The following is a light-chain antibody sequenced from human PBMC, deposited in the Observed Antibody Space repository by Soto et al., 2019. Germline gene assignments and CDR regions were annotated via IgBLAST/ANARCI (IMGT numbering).Light chain of an antibody. CDR2: DAS. J-gene: IGKJ5*01. V-gene: IGKV3-20*01. CDR3: QQYGTSPIT. CDR1: QSIRSAY. Sequence: EIVLTQSPGTLSLSLGEGATLSCRASQSIRSAYLARYQQIPGQAPRLLIYDASSRAAGISDRFSGSGSGTDFTLTISRLEPEDFAVYFCQQYGTSPITFGQGTRLEIK.